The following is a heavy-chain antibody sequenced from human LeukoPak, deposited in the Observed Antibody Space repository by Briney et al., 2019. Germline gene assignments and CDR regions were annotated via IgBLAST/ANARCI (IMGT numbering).Heavy chain of an antibody. CDR1: GFTFSSYW. CDR2: INSDGRIT. J-gene: IGHJ3*02. Sequence: GGSLRLSCAASGFTFSSYWMHWVRQPPGKGLVWVSGINSDGRITSYADSVKGRFTISRDNAKNTLFLQMNSLRAEDTSVYYCAKSSGYYDSSGYYSGAFDIWGQGTMVTVSS. CDR3: AKSSGYYDSSGYYSGAFDI. D-gene: IGHD3-22*01. V-gene: IGHV3-74*01.